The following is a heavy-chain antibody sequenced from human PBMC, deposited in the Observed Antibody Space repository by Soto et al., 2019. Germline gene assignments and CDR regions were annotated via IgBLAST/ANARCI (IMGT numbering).Heavy chain of an antibody. J-gene: IGHJ6*02. Sequence: PSETLSLTCAVYGGSFSGYYWSWIRQPPGKGLEWIGEINHSGSTNYNPSLKSRVTIPVDTSKNQFSLKLSSVTAADTAVYYCARGSMVRGGWGMDVWGQGTTVTVSS. CDR3: ARGSMVRGGWGMDV. CDR1: GGSFSGYY. CDR2: INHSGST. D-gene: IGHD3-10*01. V-gene: IGHV4-34*01.